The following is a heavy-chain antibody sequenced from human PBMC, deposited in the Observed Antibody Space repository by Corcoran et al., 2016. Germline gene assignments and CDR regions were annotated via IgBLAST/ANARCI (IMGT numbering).Heavy chain of an antibody. CDR1: GFTFSSYW. J-gene: IGHJ5*02. CDR3: AREKRGFLEWFNPGGWFDP. Sequence: EVQLVESGGGLVQPGGSLRLSCAASGFTFSSYWMSWVRQAPGKGLEWVANIKQDGSEKYYVDSVKGRFTISRDNAKNSLYLQMNSLRAEDTAVYYCAREKRGFLEWFNPGGWFDPWGQGTLVTVSS. V-gene: IGHV3-7*03. D-gene: IGHD3-3*01. CDR2: IKQDGSEK.